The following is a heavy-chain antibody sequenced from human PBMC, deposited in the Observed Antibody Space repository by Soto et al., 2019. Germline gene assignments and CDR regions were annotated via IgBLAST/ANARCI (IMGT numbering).Heavy chain of an antibody. J-gene: IGHJ4*02. CDR2: MSAYNGNT. CDR1: GYTFTSYG. D-gene: IGHD3-10*01. CDR3: AGDSPLSRGWGPVEDYCDY. V-gene: IGHV1-18*01. Sequence: QVQLVQSGAEVKKPGASVKVSCKASGYTFTSYGISWVRQAPGQGLEWRGWMSAYNGNTNYAHKLQGRVTMTTDTSASTAYMELRSLRSDDTAVYDCAGDSPLSRGWGPVEDYCDYWGQGTLVTVSS.